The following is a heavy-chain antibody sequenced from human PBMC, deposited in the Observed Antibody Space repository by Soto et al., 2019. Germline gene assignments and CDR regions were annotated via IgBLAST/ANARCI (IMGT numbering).Heavy chain of an antibody. CDR3: TRLAVTTDYYYYGMDV. CDR1: GFTFSGSA. J-gene: IGHJ6*02. CDR2: IRSKANSYAT. Sequence: EVQLVESGGGLVQPGGSLKLSCAASGFTFSGSAMHWVRQASGKGLEWVGRIRSKANSYATAYAASVKGRFTISRDDSKNTAYLQMNSLKTEDTAVYYCTRLAVTTDYYYYGMDVWGQGTTVTVSS. V-gene: IGHV3-73*02. D-gene: IGHD4-17*01.